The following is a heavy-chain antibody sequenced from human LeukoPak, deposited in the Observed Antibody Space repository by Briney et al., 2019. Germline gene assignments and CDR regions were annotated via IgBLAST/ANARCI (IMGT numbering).Heavy chain of an antibody. J-gene: IGHJ4*02. CDR3: ARTYYGDYDY. Sequence: GGSLRLSCAASGFTFSPFWMHWVRHAPGKALEWVSSISSGSNYIFYADSVKGRFTISRDNAKNSLYLQMNRLRAEDTAVYYCARTYYGDYDYWGQGTLVTVSS. CDR2: ISSGSNYI. V-gene: IGHV3-21*01. D-gene: IGHD4-17*01. CDR1: GFTFSPFW.